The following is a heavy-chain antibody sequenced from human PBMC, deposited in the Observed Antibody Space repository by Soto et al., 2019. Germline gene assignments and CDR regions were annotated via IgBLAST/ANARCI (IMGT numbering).Heavy chain of an antibody. CDR2: IYYSGST. CDR1: GGSISGYY. Sequence: SETLALSCTVSGGSISGYYLSWIRQPPGKGLEWIWYIYYSGSTNYNPSLKSRVTISVDTSKNQFSLKLSSVNAADTAVYYCARGVFYGDYLDYWGQGTLVTVSS. J-gene: IGHJ4*02. CDR3: ARGVFYGDYLDY. D-gene: IGHD4-17*01. V-gene: IGHV4-59*01.